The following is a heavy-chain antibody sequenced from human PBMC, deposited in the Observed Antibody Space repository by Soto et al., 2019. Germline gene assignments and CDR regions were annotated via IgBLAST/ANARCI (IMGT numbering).Heavy chain of an antibody. CDR1: GGTFSSYA. Sequence: VKVSCKASGGTFSSYAISWVRQAPGQGLESMGGIIPIFGTANYAQKFQGRVTITADESTSTAYMELSSLRSEDTAVYYCAREPYCSGGSCYGGRYYYGMDVWGQGTTVTVSS. J-gene: IGHJ6*02. D-gene: IGHD2-15*01. CDR3: AREPYCSGGSCYGGRYYYGMDV. CDR2: IIPIFGTA. V-gene: IGHV1-69*01.